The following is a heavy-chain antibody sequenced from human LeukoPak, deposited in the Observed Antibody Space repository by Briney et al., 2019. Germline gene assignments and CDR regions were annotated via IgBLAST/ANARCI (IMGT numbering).Heavy chain of an antibody. CDR3: ARGPGIAAAGGLSGYYFDY. V-gene: IGHV1-69*13. J-gene: IGHJ4*02. Sequence: SVKVSCKASGGTFSSYAISWVRQAPGQGLERMGGIIPIFGTANYAQKFQGRVTITADESTSTAYMELSSLRSEDTAVYYYARGPGIAAAGGLSGYYFDYWGQGTLVTVSS. D-gene: IGHD6-13*01. CDR1: GGTFSSYA. CDR2: IIPIFGTA.